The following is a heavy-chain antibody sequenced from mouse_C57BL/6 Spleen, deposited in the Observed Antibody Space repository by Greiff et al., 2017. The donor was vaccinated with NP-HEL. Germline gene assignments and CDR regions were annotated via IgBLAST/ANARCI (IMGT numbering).Heavy chain of an antibody. D-gene: IGHD1-2*01. J-gene: IGHJ4*01. Sequence: QVQLQQPGAELVKPGASVKLSCKASGYTFTSYWMHWVKQRPGQGLEWIGMIHPNSGSTNYNEKFKSKATLTVDKSSSTAYMQLSSLTSEDSAVYYCARGFPLRAPYYYAMDYWGQGTSVTVSS. V-gene: IGHV1-64*01. CDR2: IHPNSGST. CDR1: GYTFTSYW. CDR3: ARGFPLRAPYYYAMDY.